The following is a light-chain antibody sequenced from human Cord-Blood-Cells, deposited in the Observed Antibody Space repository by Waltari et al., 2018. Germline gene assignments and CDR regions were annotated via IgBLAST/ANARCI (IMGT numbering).Light chain of an antibody. Sequence: EIQLTQSPSFLSASVGDRVTITCRASQGMSSYLACDKQKPGKALKLLIYAASTLQSGVPSRFSCSGSGTEFTLTISSLQPEDFTTYCYQQLNIYPYTYG. CDR2: AAS. J-gene: IGKJ2*01. CDR3: QQLNIYPYT. CDR1: QGMSSY. V-gene: IGKV1-9*01.